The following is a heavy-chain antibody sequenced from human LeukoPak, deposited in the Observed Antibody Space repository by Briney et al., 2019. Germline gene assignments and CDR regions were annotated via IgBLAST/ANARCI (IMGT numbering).Heavy chain of an antibody. CDR3: ARGSGRHGSSWYWRPFDY. Sequence: SETLSLTCTVSGGSISSSNYFWGWIRQPPGKGLEWIGSIHHSGSTYHNPSLKSRVTISVDTSKNQFSLKLSSVTAADTAVYYCARGSGRHGSSWYWRPFDYWGQGTLVTVSS. D-gene: IGHD6-13*01. V-gene: IGHV4-39*01. CDR1: GGSISSSNYF. CDR2: IHHSGST. J-gene: IGHJ4*02.